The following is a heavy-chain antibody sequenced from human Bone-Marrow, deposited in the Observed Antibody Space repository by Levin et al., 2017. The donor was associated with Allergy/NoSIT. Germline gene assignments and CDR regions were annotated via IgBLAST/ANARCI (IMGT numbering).Heavy chain of an antibody. J-gene: IGHJ6*03. D-gene: IGHD3-16*02. V-gene: IGHV1-69*04. CDR2: IIPVLDVT. CDR3: ARGYPDGHAFGYRVDRLGRFYYYMDV. CDR1: GGTFSNYA. Sequence: GASVKVSCKTSGGTFSNYAITWVRQAPGQGLEWMGKIIPVLDVTSYAQKFQGRVTISADKSTNTAFLELRSLTIEDTAVYFCARGYPDGHAFGYRVDRLGRFYYYMDVWGEGTTVTVSS.